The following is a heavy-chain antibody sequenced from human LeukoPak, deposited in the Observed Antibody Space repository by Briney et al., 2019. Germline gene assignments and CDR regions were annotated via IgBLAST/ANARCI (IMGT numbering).Heavy chain of an antibody. D-gene: IGHD2-21*02. J-gene: IGHJ6*03. Sequence: SETLSLTCAVYGGSLSGFYWSWIRQSPGKGLEWIGEINQSGSTNYNPSLKSRVTISVDTSKNQFSLKLSSVTAADTAVYYSARDHVVVTAILRQPYYYMDVWGKGTTVTVSS. CDR2: INQSGST. CDR3: ARDHVVVTAILRQPYYYMDV. V-gene: IGHV4-34*01. CDR1: GGSLSGFY.